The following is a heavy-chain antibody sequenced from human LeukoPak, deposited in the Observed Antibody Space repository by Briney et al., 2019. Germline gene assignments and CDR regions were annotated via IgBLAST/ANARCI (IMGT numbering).Heavy chain of an antibody. CDR2: IYSGGST. CDR3: AREFGPPWRYFDL. J-gene: IGHJ2*01. CDR1: GFTVSSNY. D-gene: IGHD3-10*01. Sequence: GGSLRLSCAASGFTVSSNYMSWVRQAPGKGLEWVSVIYSGGSTYYADSVKGRFTISRDNSKNTLYLQVNSLRAEDTAVYYYAREFGPPWRYFDLWGRGTLVTVSS. V-gene: IGHV3-53*01.